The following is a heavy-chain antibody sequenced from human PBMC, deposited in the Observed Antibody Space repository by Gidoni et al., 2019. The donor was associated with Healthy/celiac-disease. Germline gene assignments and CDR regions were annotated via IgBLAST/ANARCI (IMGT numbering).Heavy chain of an antibody. D-gene: IGHD3-10*01. CDR3: ARDQGSGSYYKDYYYGMDV. V-gene: IGHV1-18*01. Sequence: SWVRQAPGQGLEGMGWISAYNGNTNYAQKLQGRVTMTTDTSTSTAYMELRSLRSDDTAVYYCARDQGSGSYYKDYYYGMDVWGQGTTVTVSS. J-gene: IGHJ6*02. CDR2: ISAYNGNT.